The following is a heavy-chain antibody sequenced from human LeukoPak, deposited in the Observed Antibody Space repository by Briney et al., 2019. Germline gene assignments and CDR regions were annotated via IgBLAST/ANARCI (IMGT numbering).Heavy chain of an antibody. Sequence: PGGSLRLSCAASGFTFSSYEMNWVRQAPGKGLEWVSYISSSGSTIYYADSVKGRFTISRDNAKNSLYLQMNSPRAEDTAVYYCARDIIGSGYSYGYEVPMDYWGQGTLVTVSS. CDR1: GFTFSSYE. D-gene: IGHD5-18*01. J-gene: IGHJ4*02. V-gene: IGHV3-48*03. CDR3: ARDIIGSGYSYGYEVPMDY. CDR2: ISSSGSTI.